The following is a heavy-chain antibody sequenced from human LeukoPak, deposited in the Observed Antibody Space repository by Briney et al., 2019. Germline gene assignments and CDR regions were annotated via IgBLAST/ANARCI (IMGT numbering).Heavy chain of an antibody. D-gene: IGHD3-3*01. CDR1: GGSFSGYY. V-gene: IGHV4-34*01. Sequence: SEXXXXXXAXYGGSFSGYYWSWIRQPPGKGLEWIGEXNHIVSTNYNPSLKSRVTISVAPSKNQFSLKLRSVTAADTAVYYCARKAIFGVVVGPRFDPWGQGTLVTVSS. CDR3: ARKAIFGVVVGPRFDP. J-gene: IGHJ5*02. CDR2: XNHIVST.